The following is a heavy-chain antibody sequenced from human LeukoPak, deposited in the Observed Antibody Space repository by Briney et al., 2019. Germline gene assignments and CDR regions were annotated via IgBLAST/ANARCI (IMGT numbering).Heavy chain of an antibody. D-gene: IGHD5-12*01. J-gene: IGHJ4*02. V-gene: IGHV3-48*01. Sequence: PGGSLRLSCAASGFTFSSYSMNWVRQAPGKGLEWVSYISGSRSNIYYADSVKGRFTISRDNSKNTLYLQLNSLRAEDTAVYYCARAYRGYDFDYWGQGTLVTVSS. CDR1: GFTFSSYS. CDR3: ARAYRGYDFDY. CDR2: ISGSRSNI.